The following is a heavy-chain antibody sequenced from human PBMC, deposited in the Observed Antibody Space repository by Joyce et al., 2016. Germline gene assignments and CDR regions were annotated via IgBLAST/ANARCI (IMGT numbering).Heavy chain of an antibody. CDR3: ARGGISYYYAMDV. CDR2: ISATSYYI. J-gene: IGHJ6*02. D-gene: IGHD3-16*01. Sequence: QLVESGGGVVKAGGSLRLSCEASGSTISSSSMSWFRQATGKGLEWVAAISATSYYIFHAETVRGRFTDSRDNAKKTLYLQMNSLRAEDSAVFYCARGGISYYYAMDVWGQGTTVTVSS. V-gene: IGHV3-21*01. CDR1: GSTISSSS.